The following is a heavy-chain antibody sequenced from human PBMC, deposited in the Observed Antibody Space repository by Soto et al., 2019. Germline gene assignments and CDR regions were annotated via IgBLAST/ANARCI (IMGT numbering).Heavy chain of an antibody. V-gene: IGHV3-23*01. D-gene: IGHD3-3*01. Sequence: EVQLLESGGGWGQPGGSLRLSCGASGFTLDTFVMSWVRQVAGKGLEWVSTVTASGGRAYYADSVKGRFTISRDNSKNTLYLQMSSLGVEDTALYYCAVHLGQNYYTMDVWGLGTTVTVAS. CDR2: VTASGGRA. J-gene: IGHJ6*02. CDR3: AVHLGQNYYTMDV. CDR1: GFTLDTFV.